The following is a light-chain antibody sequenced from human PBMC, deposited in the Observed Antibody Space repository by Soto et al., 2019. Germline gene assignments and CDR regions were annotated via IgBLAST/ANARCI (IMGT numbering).Light chain of an antibody. CDR1: TGAVTTGNY. Sequence: QAVVTQEPSLTVSPGGTVTLTCASSTGAVTTGNYATWFQQKPGQAPRPLIYTTDNRHSWTPARFSGSILGGKAALTLSSVQPEDEADYYCLLYFGGAQLVFGGGTKLTVL. J-gene: IGLJ3*02. V-gene: IGLV7-43*01. CDR2: TTD. CDR3: LLYFGGAQLV.